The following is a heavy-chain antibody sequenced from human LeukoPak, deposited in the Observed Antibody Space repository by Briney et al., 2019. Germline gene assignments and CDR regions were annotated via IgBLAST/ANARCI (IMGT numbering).Heavy chain of an antibody. CDR2: IYYSGST. V-gene: IGHV4-39*01. CDR1: GGSISSSSYY. J-gene: IGHJ5*02. CDR3: ARHVGPDFWRLNWFDP. D-gene: IGHD3-3*01. Sequence: SETLSLTCTVSGGSISSSSYYWGWIRQPPGKGREWIGSIYYSGSTYYNPSLKSRVTISVDTSKNQFSLKLSSVTAADTAVYYCARHVGPDFWRLNWFDPWGQGTLVTVSS.